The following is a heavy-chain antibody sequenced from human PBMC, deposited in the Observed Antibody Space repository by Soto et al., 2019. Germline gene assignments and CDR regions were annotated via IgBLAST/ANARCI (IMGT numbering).Heavy chain of an antibody. CDR3: ARDRDAYCSKGICSGPYFDY. Sequence: EVQLVESGGGLVQPGGSLRLSCAASGFTFSTYSINWVRQAPGKGLECISYISDNSSVIYYADAVKGRFTISRDNAKNSLYLQMNSLRDDDTAVYYCARDRDAYCSKGICSGPYFDYWGQGTLVTVSS. J-gene: IGHJ4*02. D-gene: IGHD2-8*01. CDR1: GFTFSTYS. V-gene: IGHV3-48*02. CDR2: ISDNSSVI.